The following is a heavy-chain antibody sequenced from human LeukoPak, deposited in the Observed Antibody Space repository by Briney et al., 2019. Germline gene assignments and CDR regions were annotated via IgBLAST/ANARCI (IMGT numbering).Heavy chain of an antibody. CDR1: GGSISSYY. Sequence: PSETLSLTCTVSGGSISSYYWSWIRQPPGKGLEWIGYIYYSGSTNYNPSLKSRVTISVDTSKNQFSLKLSSVTAADTAVYYCASTLRGGYDFWSGYYTEFDYWGQGTLVTVSS. CDR2: IYYSGST. J-gene: IGHJ4*02. D-gene: IGHD3-3*01. CDR3: ASTLRGGYDFWSGYYTEFDY. V-gene: IGHV4-59*12.